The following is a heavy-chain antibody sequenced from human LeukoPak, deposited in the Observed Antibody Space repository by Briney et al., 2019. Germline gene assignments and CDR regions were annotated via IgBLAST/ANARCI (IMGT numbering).Heavy chain of an antibody. Sequence: GGSLRLSCAASGFTFSSYAMHWVRQAPGKGLEWVAVISYDGSNKYYADSVKGRFTISRDNSKNTLYLQMNSLRAEDTAVYYCARDPGSYYGSGSLCEKFDPWGQGTLVTVSS. CDR2: ISYDGSNK. J-gene: IGHJ5*02. CDR3: ARDPGSYYGSGSLCEKFDP. CDR1: GFTFSSYA. D-gene: IGHD3-10*01. V-gene: IGHV3-30-3*01.